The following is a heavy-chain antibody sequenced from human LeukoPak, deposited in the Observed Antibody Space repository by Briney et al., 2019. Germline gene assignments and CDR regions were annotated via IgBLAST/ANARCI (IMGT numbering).Heavy chain of an antibody. CDR3: AKVVPPVARGYYYYGMDV. CDR1: GFTFSSYA. D-gene: IGHD4-23*01. J-gene: IGHJ6*02. CDR2: ISGSGGST. Sequence: GGSLRLSCAASGFTFSSYAMSWVRQAPGKGLEWVSAISGSGGSTYYAGSVKGRFTISRDNSKNTLYLQLNSLRAEDMAVYYCAKVVPPVARGYYYYGMDVWGQGTTVTVSS. V-gene: IGHV3-23*01.